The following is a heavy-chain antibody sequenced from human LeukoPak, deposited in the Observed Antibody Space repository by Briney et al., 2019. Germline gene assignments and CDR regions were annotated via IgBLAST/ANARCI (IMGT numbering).Heavy chain of an antibody. CDR3: AKGIAVAGGYYFDY. CDR1: GFTFSSYG. Sequence: PGGSLRLSCAASGFTFSSYGMHWVRQAPGKGLEWVAVISYDGSNKYYADSVKGRFTISRDNSKNTLYLQMNSLRAEDTAVYYCAKGIAVAGGYYFDYWGQGTLVTVSS. J-gene: IGHJ4*02. CDR2: ISYDGSNK. V-gene: IGHV3-30*18. D-gene: IGHD6-19*01.